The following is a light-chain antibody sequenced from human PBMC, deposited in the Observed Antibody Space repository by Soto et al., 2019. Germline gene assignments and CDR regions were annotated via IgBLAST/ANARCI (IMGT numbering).Light chain of an antibody. Sequence: AIQMTQSPSSLSASVGDRVTITCRASQDIRNDLGWYQQKPGKTPKLLIFAASSLQSGVPSRFSGSGSGTDFTLTISSLQPEDFATYYCLQDFNYPWTFGQGTKVELE. CDR1: QDIRND. CDR2: AAS. J-gene: IGKJ1*01. CDR3: LQDFNYPWT. V-gene: IGKV1-6*01.